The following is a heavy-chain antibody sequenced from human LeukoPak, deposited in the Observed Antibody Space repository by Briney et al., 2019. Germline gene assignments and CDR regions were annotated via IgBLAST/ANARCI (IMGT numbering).Heavy chain of an antibody. Sequence: GGSLRLSCVVSGFNFFDYVMIWVRQAPGKGLEWVSSIDRSGSNTYYADFVKGQFTISRDNSKNTLFLQMSSLRAEDTAVYHCASKTGKTGTYDWGQGTLVTVSS. D-gene: IGHD1-1*01. CDR1: GFNFFDYV. CDR3: ASKTGKTGTYD. J-gene: IGHJ4*02. CDR2: IDRSGSNT. V-gene: IGHV3-23*05.